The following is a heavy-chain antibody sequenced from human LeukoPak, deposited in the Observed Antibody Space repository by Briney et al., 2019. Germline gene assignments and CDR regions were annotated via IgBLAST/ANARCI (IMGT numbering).Heavy chain of an antibody. CDR3: ARAQTTGFGESLHY. CDR1: GYTFTSYG. CDR2: ISAYNGNT. V-gene: IGHV1-18*01. D-gene: IGHD3-10*01. J-gene: IGHJ4*02. Sequence: ASVKVSCKASGYTFTSYGISGVQQAPGQGLEWMGWISAYNGNTRYAQNLQGRVTLTTDTSTSTAYMEVRSLRSDDTAVYYCARAQTTGFGESLHYWGQGTQVIVSS.